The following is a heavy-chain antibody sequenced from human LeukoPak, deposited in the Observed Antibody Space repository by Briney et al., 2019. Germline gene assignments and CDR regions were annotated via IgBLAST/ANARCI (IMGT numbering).Heavy chain of an antibody. J-gene: IGHJ4*02. V-gene: IGHV3-23*01. CDR3: AKASRRHRPNTGCYTLDY. CDR1: EFPFSNYG. CDR2: ISTSGGST. Sequence: GGSLRLSCAASEFPFSNYGMSWVRQAPGKGLEWVSSISTSGGSTYYADSVKGRFTISRDNSKDTLYLQMNSLRAEDTAVYYCAKASRRHRPNTGCYTLDYWGQGTLVTGSS. D-gene: IGHD2-2*02.